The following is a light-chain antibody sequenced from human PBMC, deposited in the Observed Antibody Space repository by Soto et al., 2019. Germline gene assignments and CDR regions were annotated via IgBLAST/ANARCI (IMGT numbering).Light chain of an antibody. CDR2: SAF. Sequence: DIQMTQSPSSLSASIGDRVTITCRASQNIGSFLNWYQQKPGEAPRLLVYSAFRIQSGVPSRFNASGSGTDFTLSISSMQPEDFSNYYCQQGSTTPITLGLGTRMEXK. V-gene: IGKV1-39*01. J-gene: IGKJ5*01. CDR1: QNIGSF. CDR3: QQGSTTPIT.